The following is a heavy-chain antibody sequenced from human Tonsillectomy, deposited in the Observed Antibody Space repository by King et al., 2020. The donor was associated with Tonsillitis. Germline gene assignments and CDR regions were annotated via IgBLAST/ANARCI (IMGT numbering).Heavy chain of an antibody. D-gene: IGHD5-24*01. V-gene: IGHV4-59*08. CDR2: IYYSGST. CDR1: GGSISSYY. CDR3: ARRLRDGHNWSWFDP. Sequence: VQLQESGPGLVKPSETLSLTCSVSGGSISSYYWSWIRQPPGKGLEWIGYIYYSGSTNYNPSLKSRVTISVDTSKNQFSLKLSSVTAADTAVYYCARRLRDGHNWSWFDPWGQGTLVTVSS. J-gene: IGHJ5*02.